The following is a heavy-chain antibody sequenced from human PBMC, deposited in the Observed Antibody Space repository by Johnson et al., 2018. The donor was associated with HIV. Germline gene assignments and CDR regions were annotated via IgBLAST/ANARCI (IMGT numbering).Heavy chain of an antibody. CDR3: YDFWIGQGFDV. J-gene: IGHJ3*01. CDR1: GFHFGNAW. V-gene: IGHV3-15*01. Sequence: GQLVESGGGSVKPGGSLRLSCVASGFHFGNAWMNSVRQPPGQGLEWVGRINRRTDGETKAYAARVKDRFTISRDDSKNTLYLEMSSLKTEDTAVYVCYDFWIGQGFDVWGQGTKVTVSS. CDR2: INRRTDGETK. D-gene: IGHD3/OR15-3a*01.